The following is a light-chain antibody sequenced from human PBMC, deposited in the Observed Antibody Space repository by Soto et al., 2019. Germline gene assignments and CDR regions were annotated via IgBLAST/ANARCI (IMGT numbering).Light chain of an antibody. V-gene: IGLV2-14*01. CDR2: AVS. CDR1: ASDVGGYNY. CDR3: CSYTSRTTYV. Sequence: QSALTQPASVSGSPGQSITISCTGTASDVGGYNYVSWYQQHPGKAPKLMIHAVSNRPSGISSRFSGSKSGNTASLTISGLQSEDEVDYFCCSYTSRTTYVFGTGTKVTVL. J-gene: IGLJ1*01.